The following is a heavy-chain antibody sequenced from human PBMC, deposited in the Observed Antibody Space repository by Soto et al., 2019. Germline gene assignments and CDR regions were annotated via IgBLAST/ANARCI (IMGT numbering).Heavy chain of an antibody. Sequence: EVQLVESGVGLVQPGGSLRLSCAASGFTFSSYSMNWVRQAPGKGLEWVSYISSSSSTIYYADSVKGRFTISRDNAKNSLYLQMNSLRAEDTAVYYCNGENYYYYYMDVWGKGTTVTVSS. J-gene: IGHJ6*03. CDR2: ISSSSSTI. CDR1: GFTFSSYS. CDR3: NGENYYYYYMDV. V-gene: IGHV3-48*01. D-gene: IGHD2-8*01.